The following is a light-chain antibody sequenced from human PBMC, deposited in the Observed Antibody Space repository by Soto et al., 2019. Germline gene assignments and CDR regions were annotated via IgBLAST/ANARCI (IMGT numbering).Light chain of an antibody. CDR2: GAS. V-gene: IGKV3-20*01. J-gene: IGKJ1*01. Sequence: IVLTQSPATLSVSPGERATLSCRASQSVSSTYLAWYQQRPGQAPRLLIYGASSRATGIPDRFSGSGSGTDFTLTISRLEPEDFAVYYCHQYSSSTKTFGQGTKVDI. CDR3: HQYSSSTKT. CDR1: QSVSSTY.